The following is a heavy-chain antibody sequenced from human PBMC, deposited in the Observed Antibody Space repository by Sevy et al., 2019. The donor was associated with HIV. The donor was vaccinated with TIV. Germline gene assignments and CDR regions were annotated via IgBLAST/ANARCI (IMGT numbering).Heavy chain of an antibody. Sequence: SETLSLTCTVSGASISSSGYYWGWIRQPPGKGLEWIAGINYSGITFYNPSLKRRVTISADTSKNQFSLRLSSVTAADSSSCFYVGPKLTYINGWHYLDYWGQGTVVTVSS. J-gene: IGHJ4*01. CDR3: VGPKLTYINGWHYLDY. D-gene: IGHD6-19*01. V-gene: IGHV4-39*01. CDR2: INYSGIT. CDR1: GASISSSGYY.